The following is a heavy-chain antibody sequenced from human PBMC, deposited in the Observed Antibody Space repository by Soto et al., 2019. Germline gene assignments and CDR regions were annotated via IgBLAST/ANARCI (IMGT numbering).Heavy chain of an antibody. CDR3: ARHPLQWRIGMDV. V-gene: IGHV5-51*01. J-gene: IGHJ6*02. CDR2: IYPGDSKT. CDR1: GFSFTTYW. D-gene: IGHD6-19*01. Sequence: PGESLKISCKGSGFSFTTYWIAWVRQMPGKGLEWMGIIYPGDSKTTYSPSFQGHVTISADKSISTAYLQWSSLKASDTAMYYCARHPLQWRIGMDVWGQGTTVTVSS.